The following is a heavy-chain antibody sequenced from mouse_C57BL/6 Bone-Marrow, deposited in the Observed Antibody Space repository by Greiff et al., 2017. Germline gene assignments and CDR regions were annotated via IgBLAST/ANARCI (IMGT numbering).Heavy chain of an antibody. Sequence: EVQLQESGPGLVKPSQSLSLTCSVTGYSITSGYYWNWIRQFPGNKLEWMGYISYDGSNNYNPSLKNRISITRDTSKNQFFLKLNSVTTEDTATYYCAREGYDAAYWGQGTLVTVSA. CDR2: ISYDGSN. J-gene: IGHJ3*01. V-gene: IGHV3-6*01. CDR3: AREGYDAAY. CDR1: GYSITSGYY. D-gene: IGHD2-2*01.